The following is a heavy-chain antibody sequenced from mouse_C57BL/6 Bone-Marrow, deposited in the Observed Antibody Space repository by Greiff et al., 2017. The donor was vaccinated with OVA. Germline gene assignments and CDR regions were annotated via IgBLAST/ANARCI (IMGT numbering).Heavy chain of an antibody. Sequence: EVNVVESGGGLVKPGGSLKLSCAASGFTFSDYGMHWVRQAPEKGLEWVAYISSGSSTIYYADTVKGRFTISRDNAKNTLFLQMTSLRSEDTAMYYCARQDYGSYWYFDVWGTGTTVTVSS. CDR2: ISSGSSTI. CDR1: GFTFSDYG. CDR3: ARQDYGSYWYFDV. J-gene: IGHJ1*03. V-gene: IGHV5-17*01. D-gene: IGHD1-1*01.